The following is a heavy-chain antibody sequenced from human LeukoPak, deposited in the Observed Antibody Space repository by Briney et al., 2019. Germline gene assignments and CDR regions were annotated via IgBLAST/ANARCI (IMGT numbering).Heavy chain of an antibody. D-gene: IGHD6-13*01. J-gene: IGHJ4*02. CDR1: GFTFSSYW. CDR3: AKHEGSSWYHRNNYFDY. CDR2: IKSDATIT. Sequence: GGSLRLSCAASGFTFSSYWMEWVRQEPGKGLVWVSRIKSDATITNYTDSVKGRFTISRDNSENTLYLQMNSLRAEDTAVYYCAKHEGSSWYHRNNYFDYWGQGTLVTVSS. V-gene: IGHV3-74*01.